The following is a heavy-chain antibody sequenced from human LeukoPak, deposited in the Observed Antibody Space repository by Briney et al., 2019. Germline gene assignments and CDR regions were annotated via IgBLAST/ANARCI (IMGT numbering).Heavy chain of an antibody. D-gene: IGHD3-10*01. J-gene: IGHJ6*02. V-gene: IGHV3-7*01. Sequence: GGSLRLSCAASGFTFSSYWMIWVRQAPGKGLEWVANIKQDGSEKYYVDSVKGRFTISRDNAKNSVYLQMNSLRVEDTAVYYCARVAWFGELLPFGLDVWGQGTTVTVSS. CDR1: GFTFSSYW. CDR3: ARVAWFGELLPFGLDV. CDR2: IKQDGSEK.